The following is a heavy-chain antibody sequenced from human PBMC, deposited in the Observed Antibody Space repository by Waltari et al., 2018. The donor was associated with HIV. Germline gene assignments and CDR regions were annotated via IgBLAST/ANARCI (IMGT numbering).Heavy chain of an antibody. CDR3: ARDPHPDYGDYVDY. J-gene: IGHJ4*02. CDR1: GFTFSSYW. D-gene: IGHD4-17*01. Sequence: EVQLVESGGGLVQPGGSLRLSCAASGFTFSSYWMSWVRQAPGKGLEWVANIKQDGSEKYYVDSVKGRFTISRDNAKNSLYLQMNSLRAEDTAVYYCARDPHPDYGDYVDYWGQGTLVTVSS. CDR2: IKQDGSEK. V-gene: IGHV3-7*01.